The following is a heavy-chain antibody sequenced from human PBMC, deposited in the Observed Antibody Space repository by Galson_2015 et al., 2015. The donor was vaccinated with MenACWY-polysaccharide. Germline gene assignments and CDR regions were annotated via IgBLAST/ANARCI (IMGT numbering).Heavy chain of an antibody. V-gene: IGHV3-33*01. CDR2: IQYDGSNK. Sequence: SLRLSCAASGSRFSNSGMHWVRQAPGKGLEWVAVIQYDGSNKVYADSVKGRLTISRDNSKNTLFLEMNTLGVEDTAVYYCAREGSRIVFHAFDIWGQGTMVTVSS. CDR1: GSRFSNSG. CDR3: AREGSRIVFHAFDI. J-gene: IGHJ3*02. D-gene: IGHD2-2*01.